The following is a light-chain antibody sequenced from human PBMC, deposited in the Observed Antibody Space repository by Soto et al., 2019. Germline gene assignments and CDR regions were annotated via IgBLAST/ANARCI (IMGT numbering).Light chain of an antibody. CDR1: QSVSSS. CDR2: DAS. V-gene: IGKV3-11*01. Sequence: EIVLTQSPATLSLSPGETATLSCRASQSVSSSLAWYQQKPGQTPRLLIDDASNRATGIRARFSGSGYGTDFTLTVSSLEPEDFAGYYCQQRSSWPLTFGGGTKVEIK. J-gene: IGKJ4*01. CDR3: QQRSSWPLT.